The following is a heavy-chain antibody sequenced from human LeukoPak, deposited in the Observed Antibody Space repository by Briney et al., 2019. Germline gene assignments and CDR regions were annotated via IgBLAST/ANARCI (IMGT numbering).Heavy chain of an antibody. CDR3: ARGGTIFTFFDY. CDR1: GGSINSGDYY. CDR2: VYTSGNT. V-gene: IGHV4-61*02. Sequence: PSQTLSLTCTVSGGSINSGDYYWSWIRQPAGKGLEWIGRVYTSGNTLYSPSLKSRVAISIDRSKNQFSLKLTSVTAADTALYHCARGGTIFTFFDYWGQGIVVTVPS. J-gene: IGHJ4*02. D-gene: IGHD5-24*01.